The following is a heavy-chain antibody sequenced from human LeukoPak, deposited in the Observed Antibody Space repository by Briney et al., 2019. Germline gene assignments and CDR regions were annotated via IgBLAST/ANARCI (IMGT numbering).Heavy chain of an antibody. D-gene: IGHD2-2*01. Sequence: SETLSLTCTVSGGSISSYYWSWIRQPPGKGLEWIGYIYYNGSTNYNPSLKSRVTISVDTSKNQFSLKLSSVTAADTAVYYCARVVQDIVVVPAAMATFDYWGQGTLVTVSS. CDR1: GGSISSYY. CDR2: IYYNGST. CDR3: ARVVQDIVVVPAAMATFDY. V-gene: IGHV4-59*01. J-gene: IGHJ4*02.